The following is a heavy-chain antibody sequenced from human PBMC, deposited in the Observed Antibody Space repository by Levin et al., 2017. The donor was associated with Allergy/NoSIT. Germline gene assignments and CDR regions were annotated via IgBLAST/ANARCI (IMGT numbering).Heavy chain of an antibody. CDR1: GFSLSTSGMR. Sequence: SGPTLVKPTQTLTLTCTFSGFSLSTSGMRVSWIRQPPGKALEWLARIDWDDDKVYSTSLKTRRTISKDTSKNQVVRTMTNMDPVDTATYYGARMADYYGSGSYYTFFDYWGQGTLVTVSS. V-gene: IGHV2-70*04. CDR3: ARMADYYGSGSYYTFFDY. CDR2: IDWDDDK. D-gene: IGHD3-10*01. J-gene: IGHJ4*02.